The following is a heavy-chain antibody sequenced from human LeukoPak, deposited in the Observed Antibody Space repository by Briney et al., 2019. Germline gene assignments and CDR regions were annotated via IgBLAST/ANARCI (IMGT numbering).Heavy chain of an antibody. CDR1: GFTFSTYD. CDR3: ARGRGYSYGYAAIDY. D-gene: IGHD5-18*01. J-gene: IGHJ4*02. Sequence: PGGSLRLSCAASGFTFSTYDFHWVRQVTGKGLQWVSAIGAGFDTYYQDSVRGRFTISRDNSKNTLYLQMNSLRAEDTAVYYCARGRGYSYGYAAIDYWGQGTLVTVSS. CDR2: IGAGFDT. V-gene: IGHV3-13*01.